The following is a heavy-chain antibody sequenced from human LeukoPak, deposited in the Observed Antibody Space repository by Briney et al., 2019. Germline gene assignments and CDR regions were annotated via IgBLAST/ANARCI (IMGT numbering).Heavy chain of an antibody. D-gene: IGHD5-12*01. J-gene: IGHJ4*02. Sequence: GGSLRLSCAASGFTFSDYYTSWIRQAPGKGLEWVSYISSSSSYTNCADSVKGRFTISRDNAKNSLYLQMNSLRAEDTAVYYCARDRSGYLSFDYWGQGTLVTVSS. CDR3: ARDRSGYLSFDY. CDR1: GFTFSDYY. CDR2: ISSSSSYT. V-gene: IGHV3-11*06.